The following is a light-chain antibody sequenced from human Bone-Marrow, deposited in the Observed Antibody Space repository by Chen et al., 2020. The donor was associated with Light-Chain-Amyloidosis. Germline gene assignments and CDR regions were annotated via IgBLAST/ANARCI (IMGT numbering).Light chain of an antibody. V-gene: IGLV3-21*03. Sequence: SSVLTQPPSVSVAPGKTARITCGGNNIGSKSVHWYQQKPGQAPVLVVYDDSDRPSGIPERFSGSNSGNTATLTIRRVEAGDEADYYCQVWDSSSDLVVFGGGTKLTVL. CDR3: QVWDSSSDLVV. CDR1: NIGSKS. J-gene: IGLJ2*01. CDR2: DDS.